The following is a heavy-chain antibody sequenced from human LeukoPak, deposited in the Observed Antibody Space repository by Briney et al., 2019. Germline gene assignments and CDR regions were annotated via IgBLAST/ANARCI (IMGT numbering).Heavy chain of an antibody. J-gene: IGHJ2*01. CDR1: GGSISSSSYY. D-gene: IGHD3-10*01. V-gene: IGHV4-39*01. CDR2: IYYSGST. Sequence: PSETLSLTCTVSGGSISSSSYYWGWIRQPPGKGLEWIGSIYYSGSTYYNPSLKSRVTISVDTSKNQFSLKLSSVTAADTAVYYCARPYGSGSPDWHFDLWGRGTLVTVSS. CDR3: ARPYGSGSPDWHFDL.